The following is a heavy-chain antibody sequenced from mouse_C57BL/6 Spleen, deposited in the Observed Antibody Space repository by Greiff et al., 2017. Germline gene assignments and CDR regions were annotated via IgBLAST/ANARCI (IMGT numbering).Heavy chain of an antibody. D-gene: IGHD2-3*01. V-gene: IGHV1-69*01. CDR2: IDPSDSYT. CDR1: GYTFPSYW. CDR3: ARGDGYYGY. Sequence: VHLQQPGAELVMPGASVKLSCKASGYTFPSYWMHWVKRRPGQGLAWIGEIDPSDSYTNYNQKFKGKSTLTVDKSSSTAYMQLSSLTSEDSAVYYCARGDGYYGYWGQGTTLTVSS. J-gene: IGHJ2*01.